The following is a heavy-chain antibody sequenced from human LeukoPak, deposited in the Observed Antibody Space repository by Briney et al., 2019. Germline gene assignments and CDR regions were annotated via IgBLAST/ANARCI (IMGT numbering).Heavy chain of an antibody. J-gene: IGHJ4*02. CDR2: INPSGGST. CDR3: ARGYGVPF. CDR1: GGTFSSYA. Sequence: ASVKVSFKASGGTFSSYAISWVRQAPGQGLEWMGIINPSGGSTTYAQNFQGRVTMTRDTSTSTVYMELSSLRSEDTAVYYCARGYGVPFWGQGTLVTVSS. D-gene: IGHD4-17*01. V-gene: IGHV1-46*01.